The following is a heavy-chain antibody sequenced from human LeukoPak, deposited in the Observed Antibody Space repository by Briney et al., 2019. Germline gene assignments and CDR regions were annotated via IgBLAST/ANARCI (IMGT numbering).Heavy chain of an antibody. CDR2: IKSKTDGGTP. V-gene: IGHV3-15*01. D-gene: IGHD3-22*01. CDR1: GLTFTDAW. J-gene: IGHJ4*02. CDR3: TSYYDSRGYGQTDY. Sequence: GGSLRLSCAASGLTFTDAWMSWVRQAPGKGLEWVGRIKSKTDGGTPDYAAPVRGRFTIARDDAKNTLYMEMNSVKTEDTDLYYCTSYYDSRGYGQTDYWGQGTLVTVSS.